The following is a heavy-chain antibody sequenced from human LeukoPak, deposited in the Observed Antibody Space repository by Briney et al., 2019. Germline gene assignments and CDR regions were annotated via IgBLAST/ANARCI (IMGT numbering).Heavy chain of an antibody. CDR3: ARGTPAAGTGFDY. D-gene: IGHD6-13*01. Sequence: GRSLRLSCAASGFTFSSYAMHWVRQAPGKGLEWVAVISYDGSNKYYADSVKGRFTISRDNSKNTLYLQMNSLRAEDTAVYYCARGTPAAGTGFDYWGQGTLVTVSS. J-gene: IGHJ4*02. CDR2: ISYDGSNK. V-gene: IGHV3-30-3*01. CDR1: GFTFSSYA.